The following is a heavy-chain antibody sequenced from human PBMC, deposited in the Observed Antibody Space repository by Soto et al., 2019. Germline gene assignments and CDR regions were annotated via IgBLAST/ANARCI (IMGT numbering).Heavy chain of an antibody. CDR3: ARRSSGWYFDY. CDR2: ISGSGGST. D-gene: IGHD6-19*01. V-gene: IGHV3-23*01. Sequence: EVQLLESGGGLVQPGGSLRLSCEASGFTFSSYAMSWVRQAPGKGLEWVSVISGSGGSTYYADSVKGRFTISRDNSKNTLYVQMNSLRAEDTAVYYCARRSSGWYFDYWGQGTLVTVSS. J-gene: IGHJ4*02. CDR1: GFTFSSYA.